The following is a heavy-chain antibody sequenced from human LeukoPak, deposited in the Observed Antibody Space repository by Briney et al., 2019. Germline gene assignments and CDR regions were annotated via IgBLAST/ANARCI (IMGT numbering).Heavy chain of an antibody. CDR3: ARGRTVVVVAATRNWFDP. CDR1: GYTFTGYY. Sequence: ASVKVSCKASGYTFTGYYMHWVRQAPGQGFEWMGWINPNSGGTNYAQKFQGRVTMTRDTSISTAYMELSRLRSDDTAVYYCARGRTVVVVAATRNWFDPWGQGTLVTVSS. D-gene: IGHD2-15*01. CDR2: INPNSGGT. J-gene: IGHJ5*02. V-gene: IGHV1-2*02.